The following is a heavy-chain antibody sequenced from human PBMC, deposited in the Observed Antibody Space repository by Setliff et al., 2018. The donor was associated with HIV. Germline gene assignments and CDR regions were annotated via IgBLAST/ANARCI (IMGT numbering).Heavy chain of an antibody. CDR2: IRNKVYGETI. V-gene: IGHV3-49*04. J-gene: IGHJ4*02. Sequence: PGGSLRLSCTASGFTFAVYTMSWVRQAPGKGLEWVAFIRNKVYGETIEYAASVKGRFTISRDDSESIAYLQMNSLKTEDTAVYYCARDSSSSGYYARFDHWGQGTLVTVSS. CDR1: GFTFAVYT. CDR3: ARDSSSSGYYARFDH. D-gene: IGHD3-22*01.